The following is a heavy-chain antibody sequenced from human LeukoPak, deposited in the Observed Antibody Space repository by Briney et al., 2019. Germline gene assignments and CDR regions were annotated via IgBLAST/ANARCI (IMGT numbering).Heavy chain of an antibody. CDR1: GFTFSNYA. J-gene: IGHJ4*02. CDR3: AKWGDYDVLTGYYVSDY. D-gene: IGHD3-9*01. V-gene: IGHV3-23*01. CDR2: ITGSGGNT. Sequence: PSGGSLRLSCAASGFTFSNYAMSWVRQAPGKGLEWVSAITGSGGNTYYADSVKGRFTISRDNSKNTVFLQMNSPRAEDTAVYYCAKWGDYDVLTGYYVSDYWGQGTLVTVSS.